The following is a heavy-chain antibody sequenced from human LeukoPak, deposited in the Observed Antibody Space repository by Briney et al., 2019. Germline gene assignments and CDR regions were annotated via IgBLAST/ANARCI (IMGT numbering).Heavy chain of an antibody. D-gene: IGHD1-26*01. CDR3: ARGHSGSYQGFFDY. CDR2: IIPILGIA. V-gene: IGHV1-69*04. CDR1: GGTFSSYA. J-gene: IGHJ4*02. Sequence: SVKVSCKASGGTFSSYAISWVRQAPGQGLEWMGRIIPILGIANYAQKFQGRVTITADKSTSTAYMELSSLRSEDTAVYYCARGHSGSYQGFFDYWGQGTLVTVSS.